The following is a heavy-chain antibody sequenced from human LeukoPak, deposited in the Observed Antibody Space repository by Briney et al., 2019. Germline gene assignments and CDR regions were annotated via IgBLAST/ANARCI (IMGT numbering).Heavy chain of an antibody. CDR1: GGSISNGVFY. J-gene: IGHJ5*02. CDR3: ARGPEGSLNWFDP. V-gene: IGHV4-31*03. Sequence: SETLSLTCTVSGGSISNGVFYWSWIRQHPGKGLEWIGYILSSGNTYYNPSHKSRVFISVDTSKNQFSLKLSSVTAADTAVYYCARGPEGSLNWFDPWGQGTLVTVSS. CDR2: ILSSGNT.